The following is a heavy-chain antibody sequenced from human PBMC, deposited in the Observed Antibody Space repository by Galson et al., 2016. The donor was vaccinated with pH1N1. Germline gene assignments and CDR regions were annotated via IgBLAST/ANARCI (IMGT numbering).Heavy chain of an antibody. J-gene: IGHJ3*01. Sequence: SLRLSCAASGFSLSMYWVSWVRQAPGKGLEWLANIRQDGSAKYYVDSMKGRFAITRDNAKNSVFLEMNSLGAWDTAVYFCAREGNLGGTTLRFNGWNDALNLWGRGTMVTVSS. CDR3: AREGNLGGTTLRFNGWNDALNL. CDR1: GFSLSMYW. D-gene: IGHD3-10*01. CDR2: IRQDGSAK. V-gene: IGHV3-7*03.